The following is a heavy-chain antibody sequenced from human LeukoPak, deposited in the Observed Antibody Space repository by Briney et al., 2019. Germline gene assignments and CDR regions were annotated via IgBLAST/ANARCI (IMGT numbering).Heavy chain of an antibody. CDR3: ARLKIAVAGTGWFDP. CDR2: IYPGDSDT. Sequence: GESLKISCKGSGYSFTSYWIGWVRQMPGKGLEWMGIIYPGDSDTRYSPSFQGQVTISADKSISTAYLQWGSLKASDTAMYYCARLKIAVAGTGWFDPWGQGTLVTVSS. J-gene: IGHJ5*02. D-gene: IGHD6-19*01. CDR1: GYSFTSYW. V-gene: IGHV5-51*01.